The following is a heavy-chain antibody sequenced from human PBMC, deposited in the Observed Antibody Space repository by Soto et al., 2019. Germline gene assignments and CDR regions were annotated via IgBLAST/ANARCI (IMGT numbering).Heavy chain of an antibody. V-gene: IGHV3-30*03. J-gene: IGHJ6*02. CDR3: ASNTIQLWLRLSPYRGPANDYYGMDV. Sequence: PGGSLRLSCAASGFTFSSYGMHWVRQAPGKGLEWVAVISYDGSNKYYADSVKGRFTISRDNSKNTLYLQMNSLRAEDTAVYYCASNTIQLWLRLSPYRGPANDYYGMDVWGQGTTVTVSS. CDR2: ISYDGSNK. CDR1: GFTFSSYG. D-gene: IGHD5-18*01.